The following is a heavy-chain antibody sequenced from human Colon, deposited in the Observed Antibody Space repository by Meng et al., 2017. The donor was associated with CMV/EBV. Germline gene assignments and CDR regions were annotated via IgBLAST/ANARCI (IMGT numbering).Heavy chain of an antibody. V-gene: IGHV3-23*03. D-gene: IGHD6-19*01. CDR3: AKRQDSSGWWGGGYYGMDV. J-gene: IGHJ6*02. Sequence: GESLKISCAASGFPFINYDMNWVRQAPGKGLEWVSFIYNDGSGTYYADSVKGRFTISRDNSKNTLYLQMNSLRADDAAVYYCAKRQDSSGWWGGGYYGMDVWGQGTTVTVSS. CDR2: IYNDGSGT. CDR1: GFPFINYD.